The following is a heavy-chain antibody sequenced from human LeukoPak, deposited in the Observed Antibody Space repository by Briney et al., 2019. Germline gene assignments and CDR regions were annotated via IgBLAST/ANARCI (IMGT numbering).Heavy chain of an antibody. CDR3: AKCGQQLVPRWFDP. Sequence: GASLRLSCAASGFTFSSYAMSWVRQAPGKGLEWVSVISGSGGSTYCADSVKGRFTISRDNSKNTLYLQMNSLRAEDTAVYYCAKCGQQLVPRWFDPWGQGTLVTVSS. J-gene: IGHJ5*02. CDR1: GFTFSSYA. D-gene: IGHD6-13*01. CDR2: ISGSGGST. V-gene: IGHV3-23*01.